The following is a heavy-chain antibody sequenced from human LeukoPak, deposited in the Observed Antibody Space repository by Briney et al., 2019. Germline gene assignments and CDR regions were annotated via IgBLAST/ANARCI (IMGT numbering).Heavy chain of an antibody. D-gene: IGHD6-13*01. Sequence: GGSLRLSCPASGSTFRNYAMAWARQAQGKGLEWASAFSGSGGSAYYAGSVKGRFTISRDDSKNTLYLQMNILRAEDTAVYYCAKATTSRWYVNYFDYWGQGTLVTVSS. J-gene: IGHJ4*02. CDR2: FSGSGGSA. CDR3: AKATTSRWYVNYFDY. V-gene: IGHV3-23*01. CDR1: GSTFRNYA.